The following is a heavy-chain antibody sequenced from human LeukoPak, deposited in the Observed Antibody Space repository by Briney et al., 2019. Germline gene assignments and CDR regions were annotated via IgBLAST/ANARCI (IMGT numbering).Heavy chain of an antibody. CDR3: ARQNGAGYYYYFDF. CDR1: GFTFSSYS. V-gene: IGHV3-48*01. J-gene: IGHJ4*02. CDR2: ISSSSTSM. D-gene: IGHD3-22*01. Sequence: PGGSLRLSCAASGFTFSSYSMNWVRQAPGKGLEWVSYISSSSTSMYYADSVKGRFTISRDNARNSLYLQMNSLRAEDTAVYYCARQNGAGYYYYFDFWGQGTLVTVSS.